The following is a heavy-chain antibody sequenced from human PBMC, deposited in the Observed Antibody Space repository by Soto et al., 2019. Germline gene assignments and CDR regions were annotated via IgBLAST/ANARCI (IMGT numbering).Heavy chain of an antibody. V-gene: IGHV1-69*08. CDR2: IIPALGTT. CDR3: ARPDFGDYWYFDL. J-gene: IGHJ2*01. Sequence: SVKVSCKAFGGPFSSHTFSWVRQAPGQGLEWVGRIIPALGTTTYAQKFQGRVTITADESVTTVYMELNSLRTEDTAVYYCARPDFGDYWYFDLWGRGTLVTVS. D-gene: IGHD4-17*01. CDR1: GGPFSSHT.